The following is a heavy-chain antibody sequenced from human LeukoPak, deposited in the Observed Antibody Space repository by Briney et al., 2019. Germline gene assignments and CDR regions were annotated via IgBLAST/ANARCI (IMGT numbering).Heavy chain of an antibody. CDR3: AREPTMTTVTTSRL. CDR2: ISSSGSTI. V-gene: IGHV3-48*03. Sequence: GGSLRLSCAASGFTFSSYEMNWVRQAPGKGLEWVSYISSSGSTIYYADSVEGRFTISRDNAKNSLYLQMNSLRAEDTAVYYCAREPTMTTVTTSRLWGQGTLVTVSS. CDR1: GFTFSSYE. D-gene: IGHD4-17*01. J-gene: IGHJ4*02.